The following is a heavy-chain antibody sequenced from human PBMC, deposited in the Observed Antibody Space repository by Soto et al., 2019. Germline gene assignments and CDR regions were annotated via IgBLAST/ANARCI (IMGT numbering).Heavy chain of an antibody. CDR2: ISYDGSNK. D-gene: IGHD2-2*01. V-gene: IGHV3-30-3*01. J-gene: IGHJ6*02. Sequence: GGSLRLSCAASGFTFSSYAMHWVRQAPGKGLEWVAVISYDGSNKYYADSVKGRFTISRDNSKNTLYLQMNSLRAEDTAVYYCARVFCSSTSCLYYYYGMDVWGQGTTATVSS. CDR3: ARVFCSSTSCLYYYYGMDV. CDR1: GFTFSSYA.